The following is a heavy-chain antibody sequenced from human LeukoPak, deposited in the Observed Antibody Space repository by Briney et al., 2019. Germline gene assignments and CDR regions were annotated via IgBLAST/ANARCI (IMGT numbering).Heavy chain of an antibody. V-gene: IGHV4-4*07. D-gene: IGHD3-10*01. CDR1: GGSISSYY. CDR2: IYTSGST. Sequence: PSETLSLTCTVSGGSISSYYWSWIRQPAGKGLEWIGRIYTSGSTNYNPSLKSRVTMSVDTSKNQFSLKLSSVTAADTAVYYCARGGSRFGELLAYYYYYMDVWGKGTTVTISS. CDR3: ARGGSRFGELLAYYYYYMDV. J-gene: IGHJ6*03.